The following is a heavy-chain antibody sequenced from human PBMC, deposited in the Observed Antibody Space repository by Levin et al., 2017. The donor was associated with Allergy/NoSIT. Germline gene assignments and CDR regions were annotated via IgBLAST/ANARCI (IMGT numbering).Heavy chain of an antibody. CDR3: ARCRYPEVIAVPGALGP. D-gene: IGHD6-19*01. CDR1: GFTFTSHA. Sequence: GESLKISCTGSGFTFTSHAMHWVRQAPGRGLEWMAGISSDGIKEYYADSVKGRFTISRDNSKNTLYLQMNSLRPDDTAIYYCARCRYPEVIAVPGALGPWGQGSLVTVSS. V-gene: IGHV3-30-3*01. CDR2: ISSDGIKE. J-gene: IGHJ5*02.